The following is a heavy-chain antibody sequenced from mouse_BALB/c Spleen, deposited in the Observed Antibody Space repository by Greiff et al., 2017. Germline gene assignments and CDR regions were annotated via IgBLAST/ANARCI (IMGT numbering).Heavy chain of an antibody. V-gene: IGHV5-6-5*01. Sequence: EVQGVESGGGLVKPGGSLKLSCAASGFTFSSYAMSWVRQTPEKRLEWVASISSGGNTYYPDSVKGRFTISRDNARNILYLQMSSLRSEDTAMYYCATGIEFAYWGQGTLVTVSA. CDR2: ISSGGNT. CDR3: ATGIEFAY. J-gene: IGHJ3*01. CDR1: GFTFSSYA.